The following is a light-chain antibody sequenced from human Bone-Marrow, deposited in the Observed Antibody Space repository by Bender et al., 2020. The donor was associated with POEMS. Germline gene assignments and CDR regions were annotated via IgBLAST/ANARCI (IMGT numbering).Light chain of an antibody. CDR2: DVT. Sequence: QSALTQPRSVSGSPGQSVTISCTGTSSDVGGYNYVSWYQQHPGKAPRLMIYDVTERPSGVPDRFSGSIDSSSNSASLTISGLKTEDEADYYCQSFDDNNQVFGGGTKLTVL. CDR3: QSFDDNNQV. V-gene: IGLV2-11*01. J-gene: IGLJ3*02. CDR1: SSDVGGYNY.